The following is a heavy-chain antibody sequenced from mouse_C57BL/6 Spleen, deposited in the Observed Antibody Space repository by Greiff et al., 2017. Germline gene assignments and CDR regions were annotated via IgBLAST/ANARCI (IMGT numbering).Heavy chain of an antibody. V-gene: IGHV1-63*01. CDR1: GYTFTNYW. Sequence: VQLQQSGAELVRPGTSVKMSCKASGYTFTNYWIGRVKQRPGHGLEWIGDIYPGGGYTNYNEKFKGKATLTADKSSSTAYMQFSSLTSEDSAIYDCAREILTGTLDYWGQGTTLTVSS. J-gene: IGHJ2*01. D-gene: IGHD4-1*01. CDR2: IYPGGGYT. CDR3: AREILTGTLDY.